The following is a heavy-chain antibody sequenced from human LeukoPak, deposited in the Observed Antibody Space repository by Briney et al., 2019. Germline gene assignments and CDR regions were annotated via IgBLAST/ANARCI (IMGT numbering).Heavy chain of an antibody. V-gene: IGHV1-2*02. CDR1: GYTFTGYY. Sequence: ASVKVSCKASGYTFTGYYMHWVRQAPGQGLEWMGWINCNSAGTKYPQKFQGRVSMTRDTSISTAYLELSSLRSEDTAVYYCARCDYGSGSYLCGVDYWGQGTLVTVSS. CDR3: ARCDYGSGSYLCGVDY. D-gene: IGHD3-10*01. CDR2: INCNSAGT. J-gene: IGHJ4*02.